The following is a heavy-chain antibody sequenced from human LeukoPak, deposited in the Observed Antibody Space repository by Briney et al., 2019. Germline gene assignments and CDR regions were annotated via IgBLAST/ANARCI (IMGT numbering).Heavy chain of an antibody. Sequence: GGSLRLSCSASGFTFSSFWMHWVRQAPGKGLVWVARIDLSGRGTTYADSVRGRFTISRDNAKNTLYLQMNTLRVEDTAVYYCTRDLMDYDVSTGLHHYYMDVWGQGTTVTVSS. J-gene: IGHJ6*02. V-gene: IGHV3-74*01. CDR2: IDLSGRGT. CDR1: GFTFSSFW. CDR3: TRDLMDYDVSTGLHHYYMDV. D-gene: IGHD3-9*01.